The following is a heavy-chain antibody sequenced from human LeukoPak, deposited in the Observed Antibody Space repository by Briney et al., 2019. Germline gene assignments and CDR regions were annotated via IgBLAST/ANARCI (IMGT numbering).Heavy chain of an antibody. CDR1: GYSINSGYY. J-gene: IGHJ6*04. CDR2: IFHSGST. D-gene: IGHD3-10*01. Sequence: SGTLSLTCAVSGYSINSGYYRGWIRQPPGKGLEWIGSIFHSGSTYYNPSLKSRVNMSVDTSKNQISLKLSSVTAADTAVYYCARATGSYGSGSYYYYGMDVWGKGTTVTVSS. CDR3: ARATGSYGSGSYYYYGMDV. V-gene: IGHV4-38-2*01.